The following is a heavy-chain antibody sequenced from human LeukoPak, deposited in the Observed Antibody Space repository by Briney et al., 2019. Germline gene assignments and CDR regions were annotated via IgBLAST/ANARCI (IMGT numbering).Heavy chain of an antibody. CDR3: ARVCSTSCYRGAKLVDY. D-gene: IGHD2-2*01. V-gene: IGHV4-31*03. J-gene: IGHJ4*02. CDR2: IYYSGST. Sequence: NPSETLSLTCTVSGGSISSGGYYWSWIRQHPGKGPEWFGYIYYSGSTYYNPSLKSRVTISVDTSKNQFSLKLSSVTAADTAVYYCARVCSTSCYRGAKLVDYWGQGTLVTVSS. CDR1: GGSISSGGYY.